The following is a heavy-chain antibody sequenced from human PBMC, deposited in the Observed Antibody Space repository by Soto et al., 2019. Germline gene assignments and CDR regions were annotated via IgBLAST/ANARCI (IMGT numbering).Heavy chain of an antibody. CDR1: GFTFSSYV. Sequence: EVQLLESGGGLVQPGGSLRLSCAASGFTFSSYVMSWVRQAPGKGLEWVSAISGSGGSTYYADSVKGRFTISRDNSKNTLYLQMNSLRAEDTAVYYCAKDHSIAAAGISTHYYGMDVWGQGTTVTVSS. CDR2: ISGSGGST. CDR3: AKDHSIAAAGISTHYYGMDV. J-gene: IGHJ6*02. V-gene: IGHV3-23*01. D-gene: IGHD6-13*01.